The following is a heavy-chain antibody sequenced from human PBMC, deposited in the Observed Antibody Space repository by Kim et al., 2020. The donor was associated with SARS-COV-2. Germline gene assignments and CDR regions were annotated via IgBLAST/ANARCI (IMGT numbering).Heavy chain of an antibody. J-gene: IGHJ4*02. D-gene: IGHD1-26*01. Sequence: SVKVSCKASGGTFSSYAISWVRQAPGQGLEWMGRIIPILGIANYAQKFQGRVTITADKSTSTAYMELSSLRSEDTAVYYCARGILKSGSYDDYWGQGTLVTVSS. CDR3: ARGILKSGSYDDY. CDR1: GGTFSSYA. V-gene: IGHV1-69*04. CDR2: IIPILGIA.